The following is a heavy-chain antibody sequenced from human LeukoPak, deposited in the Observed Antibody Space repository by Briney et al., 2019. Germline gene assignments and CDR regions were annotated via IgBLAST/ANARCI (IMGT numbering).Heavy chain of an antibody. J-gene: IGHJ2*01. CDR2: IYHSGST. CDR1: GGSISSGSYY. V-gene: IGHV4-61*01. CDR3: ARAWGSGNFDL. Sequence: SETLSLTCTVSGGSISSGSYYWSWIRQPPGKGLEWIGYIYHSGSTNYNPSLKSRVTISVDTSKNQFSLKLSSVTAADTAVYYCARAWGSGNFDLWGRGTLVTVSS. D-gene: IGHD7-27*01.